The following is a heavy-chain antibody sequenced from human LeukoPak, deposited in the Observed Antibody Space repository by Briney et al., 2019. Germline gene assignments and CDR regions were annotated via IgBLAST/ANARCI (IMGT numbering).Heavy chain of an antibody. J-gene: IGHJ4*02. V-gene: IGHV3-74*01. CDR2: INSDGSST. Sequence: PGGSLRLSCAASGFTFSSYWVHWVSQAPGKGLVWVSRINSDGSSTNYADSVQGRFTISRDNAKNTLYLQMSSLRADDTAVYYCARVGSASSWYIDYWGQGTLVSVSS. D-gene: IGHD6-13*01. CDR1: GFTFSSYW. CDR3: ARVGSASSWYIDY.